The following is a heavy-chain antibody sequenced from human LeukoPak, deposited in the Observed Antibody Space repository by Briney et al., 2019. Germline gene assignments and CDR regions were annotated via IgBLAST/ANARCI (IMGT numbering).Heavy chain of an antibody. CDR1: GFTFSSYS. J-gene: IGHJ5*02. V-gene: IGHV3-53*01. CDR3: ARLGYCSGGTCRQSWFDP. Sequence: GGSLRLSCAASGFTFSSYSMNWVRQAPGKGLEWVSSIYSAGYTFYSDSVKGRFTISRDNSKNTLYLQMNSLRAEDTAVYYCARLGYCSGGTCRQSWFDPWGQGTLVTVSS. D-gene: IGHD2-15*01. CDR2: IYSAGYT.